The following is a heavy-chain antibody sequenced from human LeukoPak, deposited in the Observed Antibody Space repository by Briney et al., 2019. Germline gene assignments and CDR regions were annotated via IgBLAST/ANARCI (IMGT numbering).Heavy chain of an antibody. CDR2: IRCDGSNE. D-gene: IGHD2-15*01. J-gene: IGHJ4*02. CDR1: GFTFRSYG. V-gene: IGHV3-30*02. Sequence: PGGSLRLYGAAYGFTFRSYGMHRLRQAPGQGLEWGAIIRCDGSNEYYADSVKGRFTISRDNSKNILSLQMNSLRAEDTAVYFCAKDPPRVAALFFKEDYWGQGTLVTVSS. CDR3: AKDPPRVAALFFKEDY.